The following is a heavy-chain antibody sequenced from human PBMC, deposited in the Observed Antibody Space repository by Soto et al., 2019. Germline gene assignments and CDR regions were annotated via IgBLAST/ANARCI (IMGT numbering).Heavy chain of an antibody. Sequence: TGGPLRLPCAASEFTFSSNAMSWVRQVPGKGLEWVSSISKSDYTYYSDSVTGRFTISRDNAKNSVSLQMNTLRVEDTAVYYCAREDSIIIPAVSDFWGQGTLVTVSS. CDR1: EFTFSSNA. CDR2: ISKSDYT. V-gene: IGHV3-21*01. J-gene: IGHJ4*02. CDR3: AREDSIIIPAVSDF. D-gene: IGHD2-2*01.